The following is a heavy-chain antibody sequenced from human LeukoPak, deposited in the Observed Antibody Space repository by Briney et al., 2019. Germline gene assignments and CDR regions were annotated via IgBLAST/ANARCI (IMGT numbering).Heavy chain of an antibody. J-gene: IGHJ5*02. V-gene: IGHV1-3*01. Sequence: ASVKVSCKASGYTFTSYAMHWVRQAPGQRLEWMGWINAGNGNTKYSQKFQGRVTMTRDTSASTAYLELGSLRSEDTAVHYCPRGVAPAAKWVHWFDPSGQGTLVTVSS. CDR3: PRGVAPAAKWVHWFDP. CDR2: INAGNGNT. D-gene: IGHD2-2*01. CDR1: GYTFTSYA.